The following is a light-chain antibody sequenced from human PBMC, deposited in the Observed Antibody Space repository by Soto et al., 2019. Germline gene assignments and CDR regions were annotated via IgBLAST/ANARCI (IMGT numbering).Light chain of an antibody. CDR2: GAS. J-gene: IGKJ2*01. Sequence: EIVLTQSPGTLLLSRGERATVSCRASQSVSSSYLAWYQQKPGQAPRLLIYGASSRATGIPDRFSGSGCGTDFTLTISRLEPEDFAVYYCQQYGSSPPNTFGQGTKLEIK. CDR1: QSVSSSY. CDR3: QQYGSSPPNT. V-gene: IGKV3-20*01.